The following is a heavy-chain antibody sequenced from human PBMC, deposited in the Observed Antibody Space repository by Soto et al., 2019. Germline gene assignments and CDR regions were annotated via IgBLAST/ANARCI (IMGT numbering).Heavy chain of an antibody. CDR3: AREYFDWSNWFDP. J-gene: IGHJ5*02. D-gene: IGHD3-9*01. CDR2: ISSSSSTI. CDR1: GFTFSSYS. Sequence: EVQLVESGGGLVQPGGSLRLSCAASGFTFSSYSMNWVRQAPGKGLEWVSYISSSSSTIYYADSVKGRFTISRDNAKNSLYLQMNSLRDEDTAEYYCAREYFDWSNWFDPWGQGTLVTVSS. V-gene: IGHV3-48*02.